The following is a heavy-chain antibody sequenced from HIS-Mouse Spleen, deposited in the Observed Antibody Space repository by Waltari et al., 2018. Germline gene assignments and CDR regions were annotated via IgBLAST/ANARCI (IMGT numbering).Heavy chain of an antibody. J-gene: IGHJ4*02. CDR3: ARHYYYGSGSYYFDY. V-gene: IGHV3-53*02. Sequence: EVQLVETGGGLIQPGGSLRLSCAASGFTVSSIYISWVRHAPGKGLEWVSVIYSGGSTYYADSVKGRFTISRDNSKNTLYLQMNSLRAEDTAVYYCARHYYYGSGSYYFDYWGQGTLVTVSS. CDR2: IYSGGST. CDR1: GFTVSSIY. D-gene: IGHD3-10*01.